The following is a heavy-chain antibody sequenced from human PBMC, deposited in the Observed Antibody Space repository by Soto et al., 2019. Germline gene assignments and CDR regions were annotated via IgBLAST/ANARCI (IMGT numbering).Heavy chain of an antibody. J-gene: IGHJ4*02. CDR3: APGRQLVLDY. D-gene: IGHD3-10*01. CDR2: ISSSDGGT. Sequence: GGSLRLSCAASGFTFSGSAMHWVRQASGKGLEWVGGISSSDGGTYYADSVKGRFTISRDNSKKTVYLEMNSLRVEDTARYYCAPGRQLVLDYWGQGTVVTVSS. CDR1: GFTFSGSA. V-gene: IGHV3-23*01.